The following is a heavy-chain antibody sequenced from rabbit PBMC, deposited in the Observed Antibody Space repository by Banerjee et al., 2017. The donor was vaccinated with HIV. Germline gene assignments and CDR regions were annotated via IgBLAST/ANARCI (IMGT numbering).Heavy chain of an antibody. D-gene: IGHD4-1*01. CDR2: IVPSSGGT. CDR3: ARDLWSGWNL. Sequence: QSLEESGGDLVKPGGTLTLTCKASEFTISSDWMSWVRQASGKGLEWIGSIVPSSGGTWYATWAKGRFTISKTSSTTVTLQMTSLTAADTATYFCARDLWSGWNLWGPGTLVTVS. J-gene: IGHJ4*01. CDR1: EFTISSDW. V-gene: IGHV1S40*01.